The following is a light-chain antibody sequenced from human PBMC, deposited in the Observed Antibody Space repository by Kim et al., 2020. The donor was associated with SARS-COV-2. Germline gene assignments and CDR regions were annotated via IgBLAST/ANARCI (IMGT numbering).Light chain of an antibody. V-gene: IGKV3-15*01. CDR1: HNVTTW. Sequence: SPGEGVTLSCRASHNVTTWVAWYQQRPGQAPRLLIYGASTRATDIPGRFSGSGSGKEFSLIINSLQSEDFAVYYCQQYSNWPPITFGQGTRLEIK. CDR2: GAS. J-gene: IGKJ5*01. CDR3: QQYSNWPPIT.